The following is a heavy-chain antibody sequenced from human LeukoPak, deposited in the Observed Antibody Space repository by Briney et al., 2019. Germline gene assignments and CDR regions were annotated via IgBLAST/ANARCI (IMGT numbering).Heavy chain of an antibody. CDR3: GRLQGGAFDI. Sequence: PSETLSLTCSVSGGSISSSRYSWGWIRQPPGKGLEWIGSIYYSGSTYYNPSLKSRVTISVDTSKNQFSLKLSSVTAADTAVYYCGRLQGGAFDIWGQGTMVTVSS. CDR2: IYYSGST. CDR1: GGSISSSRYS. V-gene: IGHV4-39*01. J-gene: IGHJ3*02. D-gene: IGHD3-16*01.